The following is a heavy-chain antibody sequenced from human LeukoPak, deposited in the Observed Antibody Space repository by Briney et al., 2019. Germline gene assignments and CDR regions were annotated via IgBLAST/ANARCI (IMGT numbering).Heavy chain of an antibody. CDR1: GFTFSSYG. Sequence: GRSLGLSCAASGFTFSSYGMHWVRQAPGKGLEWVAVIWYDGSNKYYADSVKGRFTISRDNSKNTLYLQMNSLRAEDTAVYYCARSSEIAAPFDPWGQGTLVTVSS. J-gene: IGHJ5*02. CDR3: ARSSEIAAPFDP. CDR2: IWYDGSNK. D-gene: IGHD3-10*01. V-gene: IGHV3-33*01.